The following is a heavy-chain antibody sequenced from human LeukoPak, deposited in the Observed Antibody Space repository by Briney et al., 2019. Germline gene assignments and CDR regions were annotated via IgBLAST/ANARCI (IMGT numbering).Heavy chain of an antibody. D-gene: IGHD6-13*01. J-gene: IGHJ4*02. V-gene: IGHV4-38-2*01. CDR2: IYHSGTA. Sequence: SETLSLTCAVSGYSISSGYYWGWIRQPPGTGLEWIGSIYHSGTAYYNPSLKSRVTISVDTSKNQFSLKLSSVTAADTAMYYCASGDPQGGSWYWVEYWGQGRLVTVSS. CDR1: GYSISSGYY. CDR3: ASGDPQGGSWYWVEY.